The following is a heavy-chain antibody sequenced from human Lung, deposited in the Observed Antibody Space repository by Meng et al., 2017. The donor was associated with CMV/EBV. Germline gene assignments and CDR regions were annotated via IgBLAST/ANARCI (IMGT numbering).Heavy chain of an antibody. D-gene: IGHD3-10*01. Sequence: QVQVREPGPRWVKPSETLSLPCAVSGDSITNHNWWAWVRQPPGKGLEWIGEIPHRGSSAYNPSLKSRVSMSIDKSKNQFSLKLTSVTAADTAVYHCLRRSGGSVWGQGTLVTVSS. V-gene: IGHV4-4*02. CDR2: IPHRGSS. CDR3: LRRSGGSV. CDR1: GDSITNHNW. J-gene: IGHJ1*01.